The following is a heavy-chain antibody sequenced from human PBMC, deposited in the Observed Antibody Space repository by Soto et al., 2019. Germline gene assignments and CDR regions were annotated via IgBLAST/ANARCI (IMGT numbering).Heavy chain of an antibody. CDR1: GFTFSSYS. CDR3: ASFGGSYYYYYYYMDV. V-gene: IGHV3-21*01. J-gene: IGHJ6*03. CDR2: ISSSSYI. Sequence: GGSLRLSCAASGFTFSSYSMNWVRQAPGKGLEWVSSISSSSYIYYADSVKGRFTISRDNAKNSLYLQMNSLRAEDTAVYYCASFGGSYYYYYYYMDVWGKGTTVTVSS. D-gene: IGHD1-26*01.